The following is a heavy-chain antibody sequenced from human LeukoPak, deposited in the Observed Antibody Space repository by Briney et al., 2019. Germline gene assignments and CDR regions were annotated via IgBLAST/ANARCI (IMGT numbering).Heavy chain of an antibody. CDR3: ARVEQQLVRGY. J-gene: IGHJ4*02. Sequence: GGSLRLSCAASGFTFSDYYMSWIRQAPGKGLEWVSYISGSGSTRYHADSVKGRFTISRDNAKNSLYLQMNSLRAEDTALYYCARVEQQLVRGYWGQGTLVTVSS. CDR2: ISGSGSTR. CDR1: GFTFSDYY. D-gene: IGHD6-13*01. V-gene: IGHV3-11*04.